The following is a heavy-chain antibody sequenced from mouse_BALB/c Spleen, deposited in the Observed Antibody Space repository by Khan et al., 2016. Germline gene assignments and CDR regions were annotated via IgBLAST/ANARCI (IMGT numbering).Heavy chain of an antibody. D-gene: IGHD1-1*01. V-gene: IGHV5-17*02. CDR3: TRDHGRADWYFDV. Sequence: EVELVESGGGLVQPGGSRKLSCAASGFTFSSFEMHWVRQAPEKGLEWVAYISSDSSTIYYADTVKGRFTISRDNPKNTLFLQMTSLRSEDTAMSYSTRDHGRADWYFDVWGAGTTVTVSS. CDR2: ISSDSSTI. CDR1: GFTFSSFE. J-gene: IGHJ1*01.